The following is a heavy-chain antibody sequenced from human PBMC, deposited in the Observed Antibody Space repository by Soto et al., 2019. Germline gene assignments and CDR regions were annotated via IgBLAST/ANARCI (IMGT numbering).Heavy chain of an antibody. CDR2: MNPNSGNT. D-gene: IGHD3-3*01. V-gene: IGHV1-8*01. CDR1: GYTFTSYD. CDR3: ARPAYYDFWSGYYQDYYYYYMDV. J-gene: IGHJ6*03. Sequence: VASVKVSCKASGYTFTSYDINWVRQATGQGLEWMGWMNPNSGNTGYAQKFQGRVTMTRNTSISTAYMELSSLRSEDTAVYYCARPAYYDFWSGYYQDYYYYYMDVWGKGTTVTVSS.